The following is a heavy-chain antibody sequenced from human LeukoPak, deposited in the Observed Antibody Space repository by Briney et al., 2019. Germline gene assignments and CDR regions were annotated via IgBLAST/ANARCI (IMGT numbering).Heavy chain of an antibody. D-gene: IGHD5-24*01. CDR1: GFTFSDYY. J-gene: IGHJ4*02. CDR3: ARDEVRGMATNYYFDY. CDR2: ISSSGSTI. Sequence: GGSLRLSCAASGFTFSDYYMSWIRQAPGKGLEWVSYISSSGSTIYYADSVKGRFTISRDNAKNSLYLQMNSLRAEDTAVYYCARDEVRGMATNYYFDYWGQGTLVTVSS. V-gene: IGHV3-11*04.